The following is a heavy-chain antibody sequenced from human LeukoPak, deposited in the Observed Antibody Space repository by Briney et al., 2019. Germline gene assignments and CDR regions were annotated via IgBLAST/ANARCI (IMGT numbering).Heavy chain of an antibody. CDR2: TYYRSKWYN. CDR3: ARAPTPIIAVAGSFDY. D-gene: IGHD6-19*01. CDR1: GDSVSSYSTA. V-gene: IGHV6-1*01. Sequence: SQTLSLTCAISGDSVSSYSTAWNWFRQSPSRGLEWLGRTYYRSKWYNDYAVSLKSRITINPDTSKNQFSLQVNSVTPEDTAVYYCARAPTPIIAVAGSFDYWGQGTLVTVSS. J-gene: IGHJ4*02.